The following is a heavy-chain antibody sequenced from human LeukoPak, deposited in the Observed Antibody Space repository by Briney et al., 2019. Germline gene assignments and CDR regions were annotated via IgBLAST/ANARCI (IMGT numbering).Heavy chain of an antibody. Sequence: GGSLRLSCLASGFTFSGYTMYWARQAPGKGLEWVATIKSDGGEKYYVDSVKGRFTISKDNAENSLYLQMNSLRDEDTALYYCVRPSRSGYFSDSWGQGARVSVFS. CDR2: IKSDGGEK. CDR1: GFTFSGYT. CDR3: VRPSRSGYFSDS. J-gene: IGHJ5*01. V-gene: IGHV3-7*04. D-gene: IGHD3-10*01.